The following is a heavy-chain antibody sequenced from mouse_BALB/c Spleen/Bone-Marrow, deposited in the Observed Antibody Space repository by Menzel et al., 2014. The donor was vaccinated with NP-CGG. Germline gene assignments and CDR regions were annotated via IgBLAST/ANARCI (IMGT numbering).Heavy chain of an antibody. Sequence: VQRVESGAELARPGASVKTSCKASGYTFTSYTMHWVKQRPGQGLEWIGYINPSSGYTNYNQKFKDKATLTADKSSSTAYMQLSSLTSEDSAVYYCARRYDYAMDYWGQGTSVTVSS. CDR1: GYTFTSYT. V-gene: IGHV1-4*01. CDR3: ARRYDYAMDY. J-gene: IGHJ4*01. D-gene: IGHD2-14*01. CDR2: INPSSGYT.